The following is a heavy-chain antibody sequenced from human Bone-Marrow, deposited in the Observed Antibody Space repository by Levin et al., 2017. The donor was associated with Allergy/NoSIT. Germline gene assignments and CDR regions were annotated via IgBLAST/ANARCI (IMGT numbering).Heavy chain of an antibody. Sequence: PGGSLRLSCAASGFTFDDYAMHWVRQAPGKGLEWISGISWNSGGKGYADSVKGRFTISRDSAKSSLYLQMNSLRAEDTAMYYCAKDSSGYLPTNDAIDIWGQGTMVTVSS. CDR3: AKDSSGYLPTNDAIDI. D-gene: IGHD3-22*01. CDR1: GFTFDDYA. J-gene: IGHJ3*02. V-gene: IGHV3-9*01. CDR2: ISWNSGGK.